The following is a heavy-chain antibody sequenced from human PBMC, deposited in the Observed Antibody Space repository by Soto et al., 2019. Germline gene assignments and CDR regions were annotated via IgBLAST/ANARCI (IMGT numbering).Heavy chain of an antibody. CDR3: ARDCLGSNCPHLNFDY. V-gene: IGHV3-74*01. CDR2: IISDGTSA. J-gene: IGHJ4*02. CDR1: GFTFSSYW. Sequence: GGSLRLSCAASGFTFSSYWMHWVRQAPGKGLVWVSRIISDGTSANYADSVMGRFTISRDNAKNTVYLQMNSLRAEDTAVYYCARDCLGSNCPHLNFDYWGRGTLVTVSS. D-gene: IGHD4-4*01.